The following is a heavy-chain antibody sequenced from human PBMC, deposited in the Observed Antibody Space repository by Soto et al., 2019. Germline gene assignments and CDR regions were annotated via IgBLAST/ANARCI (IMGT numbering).Heavy chain of an antibody. Sequence: GGSLRLSCAASGFTFNNYAMSWVRQAPGKGLEWVSLLSGSDDSTYYADSVKGRFTMSSDSSKTTLYLHMNSLRAGDTAVYYCLKIEVAGRGNRVYYYYGMDVWGQGTTVTVSS. CDR1: GFTFNNYA. V-gene: IGHV3-23*01. CDR3: LKIEVAGRGNRVYYYYGMDV. CDR2: LSGSDDST. J-gene: IGHJ6*02. D-gene: IGHD6-19*01.